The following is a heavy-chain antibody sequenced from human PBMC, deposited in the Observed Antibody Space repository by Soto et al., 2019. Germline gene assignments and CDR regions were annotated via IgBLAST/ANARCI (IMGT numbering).Heavy chain of an antibody. CDR3: ARDTVYYDFWSGYYHYMDV. Sequence: GASVKVSCKASGYTFTSYAMHWVRQAPGQRLEWMGWINAGNGNTKYSQKFQGRVTITRDTSASTAYMELSSLRSEDTAVYYCARDTVYYDFWSGYYHYMDVWGKGTTVTVS. J-gene: IGHJ6*03. D-gene: IGHD3-3*01. V-gene: IGHV1-3*01. CDR2: INAGNGNT. CDR1: GYTFTSYA.